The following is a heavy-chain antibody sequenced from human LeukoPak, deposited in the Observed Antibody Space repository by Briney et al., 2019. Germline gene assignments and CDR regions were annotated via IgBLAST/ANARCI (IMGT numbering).Heavy chain of an antibody. CDR2: ISGDEGRT. V-gene: IGHV3-43*02. Sequence: GGSLRLSCAASGFTFDDYAMHWVRQAPGKGLEWVSVISGDEGRTHYADSVKGRFTISRDNSKNSLYLQMNSLRTDDTAFYYCTTGIVGATIDVDYWGQGTLVTVSS. CDR1: GFTFDDYA. D-gene: IGHD1-26*01. J-gene: IGHJ4*02. CDR3: TTGIVGATIDVDY.